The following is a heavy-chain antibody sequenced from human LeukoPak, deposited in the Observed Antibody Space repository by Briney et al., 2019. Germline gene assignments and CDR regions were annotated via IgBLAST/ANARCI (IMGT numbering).Heavy chain of an antibody. CDR3: AKDFLSRVLSGFDP. CDR1: GFTFSSYW. J-gene: IGHJ5*02. V-gene: IGHV3-30*02. CDR2: IRYDGSNK. Sequence: GGSLRLSCAASGFTFSSYWMSWVRQAPGKGLEWVAFIRYDGSNKYYADSVKGRFTISRDNSKNTLYLQMNSLRAEDTAVYYCAKDFLSRVLSGFDPWGQGTLVTVSS.